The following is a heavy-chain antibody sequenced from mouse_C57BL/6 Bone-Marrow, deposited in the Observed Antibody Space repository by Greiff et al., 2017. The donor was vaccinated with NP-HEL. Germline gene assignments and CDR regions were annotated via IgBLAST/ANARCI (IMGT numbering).Heavy chain of an antibody. J-gene: IGHJ1*03. V-gene: IGHV10-1*01. Sequence: EVQGVESGGGLVQPKGSLKLSCAASGFSFNTYAMNWVRQAPGKGLEWVARIRSKSNNYATYYADSVKDRFTISRDDSESMLYLQMNNLKTEDTAMYYCVRRNYGSERYFDVWGTGTTVTVSS. D-gene: IGHD1-1*01. CDR2: IRSKSNNYAT. CDR3: VRRNYGSERYFDV. CDR1: GFSFNTYA.